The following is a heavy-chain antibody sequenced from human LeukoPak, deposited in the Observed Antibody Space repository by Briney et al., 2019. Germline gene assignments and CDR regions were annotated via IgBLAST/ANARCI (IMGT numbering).Heavy chain of an antibody. Sequence: SVKVSCTASGGTFSSYAISWVRQAPGQGLEWMGGIIPIFGTANYAQKFQGRVTITADESTSTAYMELSSLRSEDTAVYYCARSTLRFGIVVVPAAMDVWGQGTTVTVSS. CDR1: GGTFSSYA. V-gene: IGHV1-69*01. J-gene: IGHJ6*02. CDR2: IIPIFGTA. D-gene: IGHD2-2*01. CDR3: ARSTLRFGIVVVPAAMDV.